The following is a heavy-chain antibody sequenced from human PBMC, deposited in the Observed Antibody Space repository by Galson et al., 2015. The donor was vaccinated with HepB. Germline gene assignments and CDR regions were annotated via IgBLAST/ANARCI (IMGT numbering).Heavy chain of an antibody. CDR3: CSSRRTGPRGRHLDY. V-gene: IGHV3-30-3*01. Sequence: SLRLSCAASGFTFTSYSMHWVRQAPGKGLDWVAVISYDGNIKYYADSVKGRFTISRDNSKDTLYLQMNSLRTEDTAVSYCCSSRRTGPRGRHLDYWGQGTLVTVPS. CDR1: GFTFTSYS. CDR2: ISYDGNIK. J-gene: IGHJ4*02. D-gene: IGHD2-15*01.